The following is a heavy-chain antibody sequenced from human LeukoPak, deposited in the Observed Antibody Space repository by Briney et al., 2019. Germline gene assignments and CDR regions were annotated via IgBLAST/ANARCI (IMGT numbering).Heavy chain of an antibody. V-gene: IGHV4-39*02. D-gene: IGHD3-16*01. CDR3: AREVGGDDPHYYYYYMDV. J-gene: IGHJ6*03. CDR2: IYYSGST. Sequence: SETLSLTCTVSGGSISSSSYYWGWIRQPPGKGLKWIGSIYYSGSTYYNPSLKSRVTISVDTSKNQFSLKLSSVTAADTAVYYCAREVGGDDPHYYYYYMDVWGKGTTVTISS. CDR1: GGSISSSSYY.